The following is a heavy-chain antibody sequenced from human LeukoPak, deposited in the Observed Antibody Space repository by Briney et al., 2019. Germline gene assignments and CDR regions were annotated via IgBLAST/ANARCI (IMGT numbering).Heavy chain of an antibody. D-gene: IGHD1-1*01. CDR3: ARRIQLWSYWHFDL. CDR2: SYDSWRM. J-gene: IGHJ2*01. Sequence: SETLSLTCAVSGDSISRESWSWIRQAPGKGLECIGYSYDSWRMNYNPSLQSRVTISLDTSKNRLSLQPNSVTAANTAVYYCARRIQLWSYWHFDLWGRGTLVTVTS. V-gene: IGHV4-4*08. CDR1: GDSISRES.